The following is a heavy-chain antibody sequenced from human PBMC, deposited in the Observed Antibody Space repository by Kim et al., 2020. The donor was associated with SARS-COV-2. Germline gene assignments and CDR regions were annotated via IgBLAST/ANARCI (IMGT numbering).Heavy chain of an antibody. D-gene: IGHD6-6*01. CDR1: GGSISSKSYY. J-gene: IGHJ4*02. Sequence: SETLSLTCTVSGGSISSKSYYWGWIRQPPGKGLEWIGSMYFSGSTYYNPSLKGRVAISGDTSKNQFSLRLNSVTAADTAMYYCAKHEAYSSSAVPWGQGTLVTVSS. V-gene: IGHV4-39*01. CDR2: MYFSGST. CDR3: AKHEAYSSSAVP.